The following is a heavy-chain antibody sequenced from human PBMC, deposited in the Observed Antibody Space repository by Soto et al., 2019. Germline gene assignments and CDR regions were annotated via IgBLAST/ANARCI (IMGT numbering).Heavy chain of an antibody. V-gene: IGHV1-3*01. Sequence: QVQLVHSGAEVKKPGASVKVSCKASGYTFTSYAMHWVRQAPGQSLEWMGWINAGNGNTKYSQKIQGRVTITRDTTANTAYMDMSSQISEDTAVYYGDREKRLYYYYNYTDVWGKGTTVTVS. CDR1: GYTFTSYA. CDR2: INAGNGNT. CDR3: DREKRLYYYYNYTDV. J-gene: IGHJ6*03.